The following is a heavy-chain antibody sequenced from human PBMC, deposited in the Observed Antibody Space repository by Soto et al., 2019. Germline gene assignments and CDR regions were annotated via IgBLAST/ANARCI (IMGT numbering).Heavy chain of an antibody. J-gene: IGHJ4*02. CDR3: ARDQGGYSGYDPVDY. D-gene: IGHD5-12*01. V-gene: IGHV3-48*02. Sequence: EVQLVESGGSLVQPGGSLRLSSAASGFTFSSYAMNWVRQAPGKGLEWVSYISRSSSTIYYADSVKGRFTISRDNVKNSLYLQMNSLRDEDTAVYYCARDQGGYSGYDPVDYWGQGTLVTVSS. CDR1: GFTFSSYA. CDR2: ISRSSSTI.